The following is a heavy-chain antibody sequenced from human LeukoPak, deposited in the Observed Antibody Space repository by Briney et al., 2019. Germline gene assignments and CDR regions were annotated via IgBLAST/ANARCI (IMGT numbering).Heavy chain of an antibody. V-gene: IGHV3-21*01. D-gene: IGHD3-22*01. CDR3: ARDFYYDSSGYYYDFDY. J-gene: IGHJ4*02. CDR1: GFTFSSYS. CDR2: ISSSSSYI. Sequence: GGSLRLPCAASGFTFSSYSMNWVRQAPGKGLEWVSSISSSSSYIYYADSVKGRFTISRDNAKNSLYLQMNSLRAEDTAVYYCARDFYYDSSGYYYDFDYWGQGTLVTVSS.